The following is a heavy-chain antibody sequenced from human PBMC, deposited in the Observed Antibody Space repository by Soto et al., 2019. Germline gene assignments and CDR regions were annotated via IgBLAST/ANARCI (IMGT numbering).Heavy chain of an antibody. CDR1: GYTITSYY. D-gene: IGHD3-22*01. Sequence: GASVKASCKASGYTITSYYMHWVRQAPEQGLEWMGRINPNNGNTSYAQKLQGRVTMTTDTSTSTAYMELRSLRSDDTAVYYCARDGAYRYDSSGQSDYWGQGTLVTVSS. CDR3: ARDGAYRYDSSGQSDY. J-gene: IGHJ4*02. CDR2: INPNNGNT. V-gene: IGHV1-46*01.